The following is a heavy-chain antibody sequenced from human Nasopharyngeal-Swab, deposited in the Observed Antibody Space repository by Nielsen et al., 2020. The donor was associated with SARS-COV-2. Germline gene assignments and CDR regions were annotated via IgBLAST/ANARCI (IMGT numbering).Heavy chain of an antibody. CDR2: INSDGSST. D-gene: IGHD6-19*01. J-gene: IGHJ4*02. CDR1: GFTFSSYW. V-gene: IGHV3-74*01. Sequence: GGSLRLSCAASGFTFSSYWMHWVRQAPGKGLVWVSRINSDGSSTSYADSVKGRFTISRDNAKNTLHLQMNSLRAEDTAVYYCARVPWQWLVHFDYWGQGTLVTVSS. CDR3: ARVPWQWLVHFDY.